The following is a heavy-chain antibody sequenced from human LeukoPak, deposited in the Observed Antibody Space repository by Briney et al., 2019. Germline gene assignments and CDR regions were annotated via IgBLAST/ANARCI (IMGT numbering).Heavy chain of an antibody. CDR3: VREGGGDRGRAFDM. J-gene: IGHJ3*02. Sequence: ASVKVSSKASGYSFTSYFIHWVRQAPGQGLQWMGIINPNGGSTGYAQKFQGRVSMSRDTSTSTVYMELSSLRSEDTAVYYCVREGGGDRGRAFDMWGQGTMVTVSS. V-gene: IGHV1-46*01. CDR2: INPNGGST. CDR1: GYSFTSYF. D-gene: IGHD2-21*02.